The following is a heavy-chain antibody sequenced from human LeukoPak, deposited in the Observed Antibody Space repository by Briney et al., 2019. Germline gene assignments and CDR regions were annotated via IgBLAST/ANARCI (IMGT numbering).Heavy chain of an antibody. J-gene: IGHJ5*02. CDR2: IYHSGST. V-gene: IGHV4-38-2*01. D-gene: IGHD2-8*01. CDR3: ARVGVWDHYDLTSSRYNWFDP. Sequence: PSETLSLTCAVSGYSISSGYYWGWIRQPPGKGLEWIGSIYHSGSTYYNPSLKSRVTISVDTSKNQFSLKLSSVTAADTAVYYCARVGVWDHYDLTSSRYNWFDPWGQGTLVTVSS. CDR1: GYSISSGYY.